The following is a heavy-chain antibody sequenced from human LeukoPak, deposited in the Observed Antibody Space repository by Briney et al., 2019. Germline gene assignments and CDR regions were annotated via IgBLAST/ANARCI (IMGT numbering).Heavy chain of an antibody. CDR3: ASETYYYDK. D-gene: IGHD3-22*01. Sequence: PSETLSLTCAVYGGSFSGYYWSWIRQPPGKGLEWIGEINHSGSTNYNPSLKSRVTISVDTSKNQFSLKLSSVTAADTAVYYCASETYYYDKWGQGTLVTVSS. V-gene: IGHV4-34*01. J-gene: IGHJ4*02. CDR1: GGSFSGYY. CDR2: INHSGST.